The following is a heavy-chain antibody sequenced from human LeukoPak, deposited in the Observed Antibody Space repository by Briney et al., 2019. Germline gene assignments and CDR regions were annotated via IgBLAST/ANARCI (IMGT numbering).Heavy chain of an antibody. CDR2: IQYDESSK. D-gene: IGHD1/OR15-1a*01. Sequence: GGSLRLSCVASGITFSGSGMHWVRQAPGKGLEWVAFIQYDESSKYYVDSVKGRFTISRDNSKNTVYLQMYSLRGEDTAAYYCAREGGRVVIGTFDHWGQGTLVTVSS. J-gene: IGHJ4*02. CDR1: GITFSGSG. V-gene: IGHV3-30*02. CDR3: AREGGRVVIGTFDH.